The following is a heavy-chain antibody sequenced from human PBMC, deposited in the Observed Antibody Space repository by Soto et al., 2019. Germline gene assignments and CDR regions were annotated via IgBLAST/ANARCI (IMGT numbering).Heavy chain of an antibody. CDR3: ARGGYCSGGSCSGPSFEY. D-gene: IGHD2-15*01. J-gene: IGHJ4*01. CDR1: GGPFSDYY. Sequence: QVQLQQWGAGLLKPSETLSLTCAVHGGPFSDYYWSWIRQPPGKGLEWIGEINQSGSTDYNPSLKSRVTISVDTSKNQFSLKLSSVTVADTALYYCARGGYCSGGSCSGPSFEYWGHATLVTVSS. V-gene: IGHV4-34*01. CDR2: INQSGST.